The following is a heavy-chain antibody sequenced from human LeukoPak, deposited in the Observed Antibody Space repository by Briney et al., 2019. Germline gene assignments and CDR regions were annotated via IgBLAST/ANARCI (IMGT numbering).Heavy chain of an antibody. D-gene: IGHD3-22*01. CDR1: GFTFSGSA. Sequence: GGSLRLSCAASGFTFSGSAMHWVRQASGKGLEWVGRIRSKANSYATAYAASVKGRFTISRDDSKNTAYLQMNSLKTEDTAVYYCTSRITMIAPLTVDYWGQGTLVTVSS. V-gene: IGHV3-73*01. J-gene: IGHJ4*02. CDR2: IRSKANSYAT. CDR3: TSRITMIAPLTVDY.